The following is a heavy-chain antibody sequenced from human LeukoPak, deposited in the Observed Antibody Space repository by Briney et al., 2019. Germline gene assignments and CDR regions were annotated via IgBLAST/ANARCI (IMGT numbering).Heavy chain of an antibody. Sequence: GVTLRLSCAASGFTFNSYSMHCVRQAPGKGLEWVAVISYDGSNKYYADSVKGRFTISRDNSKNTLYLQMNSMRAEDTAVYYCAKDPYGGNSREVYYFDYWGQGTLVTVSS. J-gene: IGHJ4*02. CDR2: ISYDGSNK. CDR1: GFTFNSYS. CDR3: AKDPYGGNSREVYYFDY. D-gene: IGHD4-23*01. V-gene: IGHV3-30-3*01.